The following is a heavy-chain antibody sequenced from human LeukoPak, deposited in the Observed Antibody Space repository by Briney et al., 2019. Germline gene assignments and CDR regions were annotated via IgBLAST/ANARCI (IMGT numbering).Heavy chain of an antibody. J-gene: IGHJ1*01. CDR3: AKDHGWLRSGPRGYFQH. V-gene: IGHV3-23*01. Sequence: PGGSLRLSCAASGFTFSSYAMRWLRQAPGKGLEWVSSISGSGGSTYYADSVRGRFTISRDNSKNTLYLQMNSLRAEETAVYYCAKDHGWLRSGPRGYFQHWGQGTLVTVSS. CDR2: ISGSGGST. CDR1: GFTFSSYA. D-gene: IGHD5-12*01.